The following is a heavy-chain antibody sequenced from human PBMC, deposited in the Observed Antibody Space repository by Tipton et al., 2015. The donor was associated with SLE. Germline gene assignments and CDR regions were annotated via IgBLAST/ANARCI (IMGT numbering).Heavy chain of an antibody. CDR2: IYYSGST. Sequence: TLSLTCTVSGGSISSYYWSWIRQPPGKGLEWIGYIYYSGSTNYNPSLKSRVTISVDTSKNQFSLKLSSVTAADTAVYYCARPQLERRRGYYYMDVWGKGTTVTVSS. CDR1: GGSISSYY. D-gene: IGHD1-1*01. CDR3: ARPQLERRRGYYYMDV. V-gene: IGHV4-59*01. J-gene: IGHJ6*03.